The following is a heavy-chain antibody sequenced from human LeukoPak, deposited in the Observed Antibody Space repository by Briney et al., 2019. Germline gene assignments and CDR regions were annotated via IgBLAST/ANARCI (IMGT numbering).Heavy chain of an antibody. V-gene: IGHV3-23*01. CDR2: ISGSGGST. CDR3: AKWYYDSSGYYYLGASDI. Sequence: GGSLRLSCAASGFTFITYAMSWVRQAPGKGLEWVSAISGSGGSTYYADSVRGRFTISRDNSKNTLYLQMNSLRAEDSAVYYCAKWYYDSSGYYYLGASDIWGQGTMVTVSS. J-gene: IGHJ3*02. CDR1: GFTFITYA. D-gene: IGHD3-22*01.